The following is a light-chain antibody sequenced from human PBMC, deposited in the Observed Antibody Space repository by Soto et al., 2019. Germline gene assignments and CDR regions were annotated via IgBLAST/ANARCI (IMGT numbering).Light chain of an antibody. CDR3: QQYGSSPST. CDR2: AAS. J-gene: IGKJ5*01. Sequence: IVLTQSPGTLSLSPGERATLSCMAGQSVSSNYLAWYQQKPGQAPRLLIYAASSRATGIPDRFSGSGSGTDFTLTISRLEPEDFAVYYCQQYGSSPSTFGQGTRLEI. CDR1: QSVSSNY. V-gene: IGKV3-20*01.